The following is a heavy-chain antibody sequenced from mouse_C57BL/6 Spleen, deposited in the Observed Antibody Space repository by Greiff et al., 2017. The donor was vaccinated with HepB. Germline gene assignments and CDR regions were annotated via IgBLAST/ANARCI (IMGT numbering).Heavy chain of an antibody. J-gene: IGHJ3*01. CDR3: ARELTGSSFAY. D-gene: IGHD4-1*01. V-gene: IGHV1-18*01. CDR2: INPNNGGT. Sequence: VPLQQSGPELVKPGASVKIPCTASGYTFTDYNMDWVKQSHGKSLEWIGDINPNNGGTIYNQKFKGKATLTVDKSSSTAYMELRSLTSEDTAVYYGARELTGSSFAYWGQGTLVTVSA. CDR1: GYTFTDYN.